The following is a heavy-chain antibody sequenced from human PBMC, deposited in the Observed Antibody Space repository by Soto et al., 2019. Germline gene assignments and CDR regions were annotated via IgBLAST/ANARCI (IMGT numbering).Heavy chain of an antibody. J-gene: IGHJ4*02. CDR3: AKDGRHCSGGSCPQGH. Sequence: ASVKVSCKTSGYTFTGHHIHWVRQAPGQGLEWMGWINPTSGGTKYREKFQGRVSITRDKSSSTAYMELSSLTSDDSAVYYCAKDGRHCSGGSCPQGHWGQGTLVTVSS. V-gene: IGHV1-2*02. D-gene: IGHD2-15*01. CDR1: GYTFTGHH. CDR2: INPTSGGT.